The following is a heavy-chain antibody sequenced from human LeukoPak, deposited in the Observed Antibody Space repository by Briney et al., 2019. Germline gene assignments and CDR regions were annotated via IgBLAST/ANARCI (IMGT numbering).Heavy chain of an antibody. D-gene: IGHD3-10*01. Sequence: GGSLRLSCAASGLTVSTNYMTWVRQAPGKGLEWVSVLYSDGRTFYAGSVKGRFTISRDHSTNILYLHMNSLRVDDTAMYYCTRLRDSVAFDVWGQGTLVTVSS. CDR2: LYSDGRT. CDR1: GLTVSTNY. CDR3: TRLRDSVAFDV. V-gene: IGHV3-53*01. J-gene: IGHJ3*01.